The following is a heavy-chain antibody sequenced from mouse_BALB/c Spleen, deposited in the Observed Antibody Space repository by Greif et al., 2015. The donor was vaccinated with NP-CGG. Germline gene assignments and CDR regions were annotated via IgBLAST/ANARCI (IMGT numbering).Heavy chain of an antibody. CDR2: IDPEHGNT. V-gene: IGHV14-1*02. Sequence: EVKLEESGAELVRPGALVKLSCKASGFNIKDYYMHWVKQRPEQGLEWIGWIDPEHGNTIYDPKFQGKASITADTSSNTAYLQLSSLTSEDTAVYYCARGGVGLLWCAYWGQGTLVTVSA. CDR3: ARGGVGLLWCAY. CDR1: GFNIKDYY. D-gene: IGHD3-1*01. J-gene: IGHJ3*01.